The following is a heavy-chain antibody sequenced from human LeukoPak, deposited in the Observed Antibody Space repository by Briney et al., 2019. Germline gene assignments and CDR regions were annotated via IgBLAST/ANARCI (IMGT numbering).Heavy chain of an antibody. V-gene: IGHV4-59*01. CDR1: GGSISSYY. CDR2: IYYSGST. Sequence: SETLSLNCTVSGGSISSYYWSWIRQPPGKGLEWIGYIYYSGSTNYNPSLKSRVTISVDTSKNQFSLKLSSVTAADTAVYYCASNYYDSSGSDAFDIWGQGTMVTVSS. D-gene: IGHD3-22*01. J-gene: IGHJ3*02. CDR3: ASNYYDSSGSDAFDI.